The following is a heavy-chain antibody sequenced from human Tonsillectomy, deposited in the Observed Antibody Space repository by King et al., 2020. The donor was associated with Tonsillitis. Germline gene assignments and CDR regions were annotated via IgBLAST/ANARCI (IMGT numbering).Heavy chain of an antibody. CDR1: GFSVSSHY. CDR2: FYGGGTT. Sequence: VQLVESGGGLMQPGGSLRLSCAASGFSVSSHYMSWVRQAPGKGLEWVSVFYGGGTTYYADFVKGRFTISRDNSENTLYLQMNSLRAEDTAMYYCARVNYYDSSGYWSPYYFDYWGQGTLVTVSS. J-gene: IGHJ4*02. CDR3: ARVNYYDSSGYWSPYYFDY. D-gene: IGHD3-22*01. V-gene: IGHV3-53*01.